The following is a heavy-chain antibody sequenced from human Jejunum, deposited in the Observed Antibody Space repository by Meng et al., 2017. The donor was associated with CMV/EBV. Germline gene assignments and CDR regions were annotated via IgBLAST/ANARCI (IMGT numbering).Heavy chain of an antibody. J-gene: IGHJ4*02. D-gene: IGHD1-26*01. CDR3: ARVFKGGNYFDY. CDR2: ISGNAYTT. CDR1: GFTFDIYE. V-gene: IGHV3-48*03. Sequence: SGFTFDIYEMNWVRQAPGKGLEWISYISGNAYTTLYSDSVKGRFTISRDNAKNSLYLQMNSLRAEDTAVYYCARVFKGGNYFDYWGQGTQVTVSS.